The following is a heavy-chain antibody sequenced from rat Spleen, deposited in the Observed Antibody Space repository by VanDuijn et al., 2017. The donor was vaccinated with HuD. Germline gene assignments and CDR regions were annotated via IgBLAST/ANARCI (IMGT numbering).Heavy chain of an antibody. CDR1: GFTFSDYY. V-gene: IGHV5-25*01. Sequence: EVQLVESGGGFVQPGRSLKLSCAASGFTFSDYYMAWVRQAPTKGLEWVATISIGGDHTYYRDSVKGRFTISRDNAKNTLYLQMDSLRSEDTATYYCPTHPDYYSSYIYGWFAYWGQGTLVTVSS. J-gene: IGHJ3*01. CDR2: ISIGGDHT. CDR3: PTHPDYYSSYIYGWFAY. D-gene: IGHD1-2*01.